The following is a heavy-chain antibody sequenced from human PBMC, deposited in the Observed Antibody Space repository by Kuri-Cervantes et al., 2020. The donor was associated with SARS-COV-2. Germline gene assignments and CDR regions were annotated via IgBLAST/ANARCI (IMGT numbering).Heavy chain of an antibody. D-gene: IGHD2-15*01. CDR3: AKAWLVVVAATFAFDI. J-gene: IGHJ3*02. Sequence: GGAVRLSCAASGFTFSSYSMNWVRQAPGKGLEWVSSISSSSSYIYYADSVKGRFTISRDNAKNSLYLQMNSLRAEDTAVYYCAKAWLVVVAATFAFDIWGQGTMVTVSS. CDR2: ISSSSSYI. CDR1: GFTFSSYS. V-gene: IGHV3-21*04.